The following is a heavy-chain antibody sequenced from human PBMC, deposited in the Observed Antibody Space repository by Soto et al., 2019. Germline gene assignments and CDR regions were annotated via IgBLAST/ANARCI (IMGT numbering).Heavy chain of an antibody. CDR1: GFTFSNYD. V-gene: IGHV3-23*01. CDR2: ITGSGGST. Sequence: EVQLLESGGGLVQPGGSLRLSCVAAGFTFSNYDMSWVRQAPGEGLGWVSAITGSGGSTYYTDSVKGRFTISRDNSKNTLYLQMNSLRAEDTAIYYCALSTGYCSGGCCYVMDNWGQGTLVTVSS. D-gene: IGHD2-15*01. J-gene: IGHJ4*02. CDR3: ALSTGYCSGGCCYVMDN.